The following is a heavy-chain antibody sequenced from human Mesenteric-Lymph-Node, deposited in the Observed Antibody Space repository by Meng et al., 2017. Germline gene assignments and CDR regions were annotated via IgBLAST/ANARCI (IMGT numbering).Heavy chain of an antibody. V-gene: IGHV4-30-4*01. J-gene: IGHJ4*02. Sequence: QGQLTGLGPGLVTPSGTRSLTCAVSGGSISSGNWWSWVRQPPGKGLEWIGCIYYSGSTYYNPSLKGRVTISVDTSKNQFSLNLSSVTAADTAVYYCASFDHIPRRNYFDYWGQGTLVTVSS. D-gene: IGHD2-21*01. CDR2: IYYSGST. CDR3: ASFDHIPRRNYFDY. CDR1: GGSISSGNW.